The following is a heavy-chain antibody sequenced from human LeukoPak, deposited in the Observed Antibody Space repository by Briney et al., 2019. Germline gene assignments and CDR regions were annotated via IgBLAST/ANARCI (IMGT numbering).Heavy chain of an antibody. Sequence: SETLSLTCTVSGGSISSSNYYWGWIRQPPGKGLEWIGSIYYSGSTYYNPSLKSRVTISVDTSKNQFSLKLSSVTAADTAVYYCARIEVWVTTGPSGDYWGQGTLVTVSS. CDR3: ARIEVWVTTGPSGDY. CDR1: GGSISSSNYY. J-gene: IGHJ4*02. D-gene: IGHD4-17*01. V-gene: IGHV4-39*07. CDR2: IYYSGST.